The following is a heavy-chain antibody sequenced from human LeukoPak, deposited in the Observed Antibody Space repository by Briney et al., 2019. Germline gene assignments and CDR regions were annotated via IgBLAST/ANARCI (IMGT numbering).Heavy chain of an antibody. CDR2: IIPMFGIA. CDR3: ARDRPYTGGWRGFDY. D-gene: IGHD6-19*01. V-gene: IGHV1-69*13. Sequence: GASVKVSCKAPGGTFSRYAISWVRQAPGQGLEWMGGIIPMFGIANYAQKFQGRVAITAVESTSTAYMELSSLRSEDTAVYYCARDRPYTGGWRGFDYWGQGTLVTVSS. J-gene: IGHJ4*02. CDR1: GGTFSRYA.